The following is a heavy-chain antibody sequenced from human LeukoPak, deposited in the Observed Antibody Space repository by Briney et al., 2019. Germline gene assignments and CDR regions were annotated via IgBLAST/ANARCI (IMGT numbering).Heavy chain of an antibody. D-gene: IGHD3-22*01. CDR2: ISGSGGGT. J-gene: IGHJ1*01. CDR3: AKGATVVVVTTIQY. V-gene: IGHV3-23*01. CDR1: GFTFSSYA. Sequence: PGGSLRLSCAASGFTFSSYAMSWVRQAPGKGLEWVSTISGSGGGTYYADSVKGRFTISRDNSKNTLFLQMNSLRAEDTAVYYRAKGATVVVVTTIQYWGQGTLVTVSS.